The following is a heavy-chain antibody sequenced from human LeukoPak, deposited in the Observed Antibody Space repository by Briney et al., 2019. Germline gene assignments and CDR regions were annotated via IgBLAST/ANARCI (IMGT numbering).Heavy chain of an antibody. CDR1: GGSISSSSYY. D-gene: IGHD3-16*01. CDR3: ARAGFYEHDAFDI. J-gene: IGHJ3*02. CDR2: IYYSGST. V-gene: IGHV4-39*07. Sequence: SETLSLTCTVSGGSISSSSYYWGWIRQPPGKGLEWIGSIYYSGSTYHNPSLKSRVTISVDTSKNQFSLKLSSVTAADTAVYYCARAGFYEHDAFDIWGQGTMVTVSS.